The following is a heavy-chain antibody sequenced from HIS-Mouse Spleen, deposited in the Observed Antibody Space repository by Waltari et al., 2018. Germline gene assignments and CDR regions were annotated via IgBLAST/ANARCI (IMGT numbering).Heavy chain of an antibody. CDR1: GYSISSGYS. CDR2: IYHSGST. Sequence: QVQLQESGPGLVKPSETLSLTCTVSGYSISSGYSWGWIRQPSGKGLEWIGSIYHSGSTYYNPSLKSRVTISVDTSKNQFSLKLSSVTAADTAVYYCARDSWAYAIEYFQHWGQGTLVTVSS. J-gene: IGHJ1*01. CDR3: ARDSWAYAIEYFQH. D-gene: IGHD2-8*01. V-gene: IGHV4-38-2*02.